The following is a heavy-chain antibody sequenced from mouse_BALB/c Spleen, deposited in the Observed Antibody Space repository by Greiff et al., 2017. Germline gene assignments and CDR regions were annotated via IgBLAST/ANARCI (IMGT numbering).Heavy chain of an antibody. CDR3: TRGEGGFAY. CDR1: GYTFTDYE. Sequence: VKLQESGAELVRPGASVTLSCKASGYTFTDYEMHWVKQTPVHGLEWIGAIDPETGGTAYNQKFKGKATLTADKSSSTAYMELRSLTSEDSAVYYCTRGEGGFAYWGQGTLVTVSA. J-gene: IGHJ3*01. CDR2: IDPETGGT. V-gene: IGHV1-15*01.